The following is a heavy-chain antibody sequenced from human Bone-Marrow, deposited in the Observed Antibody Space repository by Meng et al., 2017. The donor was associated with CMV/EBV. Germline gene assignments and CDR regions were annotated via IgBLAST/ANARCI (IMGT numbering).Heavy chain of an antibody. Sequence: SYYWSWIRQPPGKGLEWIGEINHSGSTNYNPSLKSRVTISVDTSKNQFSLKLSSVTAADTAVYYCARGAGRMVRGVINYWGQGTLVTVSS. J-gene: IGHJ4*02. D-gene: IGHD3-10*01. CDR2: INHSGST. CDR3: ARGAGRMVRGVINY. CDR1: SYY. V-gene: IGHV4-34*01.